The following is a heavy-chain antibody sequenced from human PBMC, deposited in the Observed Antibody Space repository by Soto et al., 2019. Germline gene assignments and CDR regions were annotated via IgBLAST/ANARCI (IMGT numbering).Heavy chain of an antibody. CDR1: GFTFSAFG. CDR3: AKDRFCSGGSCYTDY. J-gene: IGHJ4*02. Sequence: PGGSLRLSCEASGFTFSAFGMHWVRQAPGKGLEWVSYISDGSTYYADSVQGRFTISRDNSKNTLSLQMNSLRAEDTAVYYCAKDRFCSGGSCYTDYWGQGTLVTVSS. CDR2: ISDGST. D-gene: IGHD2-15*01. V-gene: IGHV3-23*01.